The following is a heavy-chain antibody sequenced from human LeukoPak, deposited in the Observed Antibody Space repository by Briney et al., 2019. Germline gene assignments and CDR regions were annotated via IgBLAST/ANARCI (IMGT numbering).Heavy chain of an antibody. J-gene: IGHJ4*02. V-gene: IGHV3-21*01. Sequence: GGSLRLSCTASGLSFSSYSMIWVRQAPGKGLELVSSISSTGDYIHYSDSVKGRFTISRDNTKNSLYLQMNSLRAEDTALYYCAGRGCTNGLCHFDYWGQGALVTVSS. CDR3: AGRGCTNGLCHFDY. CDR2: ISSTGDYI. D-gene: IGHD2-8*01. CDR1: GLSFSSYS.